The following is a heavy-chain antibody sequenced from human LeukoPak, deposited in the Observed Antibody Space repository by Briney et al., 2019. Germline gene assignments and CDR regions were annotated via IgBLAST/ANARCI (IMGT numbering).Heavy chain of an antibody. J-gene: IGHJ4*02. CDR2: INHSGST. CDR1: GGSFSGYY. Sequence: SETLSLTCAVYGGSFSGYYWSWIRQPPGKGLEWIGEINHSGSTNYNPSLKSRVTISVDTSKNQFSLKLNSVTAADTAVYYCALMVYAYDYWGQGTLVTVSS. D-gene: IGHD2-8*01. CDR3: ALMVYAYDY. V-gene: IGHV4-34*01.